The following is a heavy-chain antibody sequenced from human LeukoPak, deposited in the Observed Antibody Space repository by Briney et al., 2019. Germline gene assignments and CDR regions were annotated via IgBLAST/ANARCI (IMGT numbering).Heavy chain of an antibody. CDR2: ISYDGSNK. J-gene: IGHJ4*02. CDR1: GFTFSSYA. CDR3: ASQIVGAFDY. D-gene: IGHD1-26*01. Sequence: GGSLRLSCAASGFTFSSYAMHWVRQAPGKGLEWVAVISYDGSNKYYADSVKGRFTIPRDNSKNTLYLQMNSLRAEDTAVYYCASQIVGAFDYWGQGTLVTVSS. V-gene: IGHV3-30*04.